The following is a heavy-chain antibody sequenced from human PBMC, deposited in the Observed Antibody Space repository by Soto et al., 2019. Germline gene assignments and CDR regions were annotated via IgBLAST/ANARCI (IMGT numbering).Heavy chain of an antibody. CDR3: ARGDSSYDYVWGSYRRSDYWY. J-gene: IGHJ4*02. D-gene: IGHD3-16*02. CDR2: INHSGST. V-gene: IGHV4-34*01. CDR1: GGSFSGYY. Sequence: SETLSLTCAVYGGSFSGYYWSWIRQPPGKGLEWIGEINHSGSTYYNPSLKSRVTISVDTSKNQFSLKLSSVTAADTAVYYCARGDSSYDYVWGSYRRSDYWYWGQGTLVTVSS.